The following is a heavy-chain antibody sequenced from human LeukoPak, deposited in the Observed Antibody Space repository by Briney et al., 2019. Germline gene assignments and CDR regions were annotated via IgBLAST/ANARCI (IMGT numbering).Heavy chain of an antibody. V-gene: IGHV1-69*01. Sequence: SVKVCCKASGGTFSSYAISWVRQAPGQGLEWMGGIIPIFGTANYAQKFQGRVTITADESTSTAYMELSSLRSEDTAVYYCARDGGATTNFDYWGQGTLVTVSS. CDR3: ARDGGATTNFDY. CDR2: IIPIFGTA. J-gene: IGHJ4*02. CDR1: GGTFSSYA. D-gene: IGHD1-26*01.